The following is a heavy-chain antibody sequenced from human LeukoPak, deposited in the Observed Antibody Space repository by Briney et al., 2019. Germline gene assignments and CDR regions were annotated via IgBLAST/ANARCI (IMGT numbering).Heavy chain of an antibody. CDR1: GFIFSDFH. D-gene: IGHD6-13*01. J-gene: IGHJ4*02. V-gene: IGHV3-11*01. Sequence: GGSLRLSCAGSGFIFSDFHMSWLRQAPGKGLEWISYITNSGSDIEYADSVKGRFTISWDNAKKSLYLEINTLRAEDTAIYYCACPYRSRFDYWGQGTLVTVSS. CDR3: ACPYRSRFDY. CDR2: ITNSGSDI.